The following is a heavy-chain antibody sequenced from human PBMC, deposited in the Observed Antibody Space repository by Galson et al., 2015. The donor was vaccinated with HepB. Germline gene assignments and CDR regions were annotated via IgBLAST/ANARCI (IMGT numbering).Heavy chain of an antibody. CDR1: GYTFTSFG. D-gene: IGHD6-13*01. J-gene: IGHJ4*02. CDR2: VNTDNGDT. CDR3: AREQQLGY. V-gene: IGHV1-18*01. Sequence: SVKVSCKASGYTFTSFGISWVRQAPGQGLEWMGRVNTDNGDTKYARKFQGRITMTTDTPTSTASMELRRLTSDDTATYYCAREQQLGYWGQGTLVTVSS.